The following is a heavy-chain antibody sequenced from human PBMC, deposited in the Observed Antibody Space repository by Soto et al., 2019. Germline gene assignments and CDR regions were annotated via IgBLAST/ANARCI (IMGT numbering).Heavy chain of an antibody. D-gene: IGHD7-27*01. CDR1: GSTFSDYY. J-gene: IGHJ6*02. CDR2: ITPGDTTL. Sequence: SLSLSCEASGSTFSDYYMSWIRQAPGTFLEWLSCITPGDTTLYYADSLKGRFTISTDKAKQSLYLQMKRLRAEDTAVYYCARDGVYWGALDYYDMDVWGQGTTVSVSS. V-gene: IGHV3-11*01. CDR3: ARDGVYWGALDYYDMDV.